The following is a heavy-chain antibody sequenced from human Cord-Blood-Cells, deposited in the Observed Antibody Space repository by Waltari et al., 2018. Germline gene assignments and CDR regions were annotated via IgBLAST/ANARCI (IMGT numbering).Heavy chain of an antibody. Sequence: QVQLVQSGAEVKKPGSSVKVSCKAPGGTFSSYAISWVRPAPGHGLEWMGGIIPIFGTANYAQNFQGRVTITADESTSTAYMELSSLRSEDTAVYYCARDLRAYCGGDCLTDAFDIWGQGTMVTVSS. D-gene: IGHD2-21*01. CDR2: IIPIFGTA. V-gene: IGHV1-69*01. J-gene: IGHJ3*02. CDR1: GGTFSSYA. CDR3: ARDLRAYCGGDCLTDAFDI.